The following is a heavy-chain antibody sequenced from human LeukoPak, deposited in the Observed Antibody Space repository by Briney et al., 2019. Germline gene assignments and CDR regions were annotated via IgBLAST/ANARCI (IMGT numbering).Heavy chain of an antibody. D-gene: IGHD6-13*01. V-gene: IGHV3-53*01. J-gene: IGHJ4*02. CDR2: IYSGGRT. Sequence: GGSLRLSCAASGFTFSNAWMSWVRQAPGKGLVWVSVIYSGGRTYYTDSVKGRFTISRDNSKNTLYLQMDSLRADDTAVYYCAGGRTYSSSTLEDYWGQGTLVTVSS. CDR3: AGGRTYSSSTLEDY. CDR1: GFTFSNAW.